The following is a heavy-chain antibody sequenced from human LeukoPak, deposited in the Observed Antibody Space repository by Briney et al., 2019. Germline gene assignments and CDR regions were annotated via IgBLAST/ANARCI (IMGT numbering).Heavy chain of an antibody. CDR3: ATSNDYDLLIWFFP. V-gene: IGHV1-69*05. CDR1: GGTFSSYA. CDR2: VIPIFGTA. Sequence: SVKVSCKASGGTFSSYAISWVRQAPGQGLEWMGVVIPIFGTANSAQQFKGRVTITKDQSRSTAYMELSRLRSENTVVYYCATSNDYDLLIWFFPCGQGTLVTASP. D-gene: IGHD3-3*01. J-gene: IGHJ5*02.